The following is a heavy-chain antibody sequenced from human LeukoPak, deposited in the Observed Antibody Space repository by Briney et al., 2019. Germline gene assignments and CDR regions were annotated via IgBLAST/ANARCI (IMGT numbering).Heavy chain of an antibody. Sequence: GASVKVSCKASGYTFTGYYMHWVRQAPGQGLEWMGWISGYNGNTNQAQKLQGRVTMTTDTSTSTAYMELRSLRSDDTAVYYCARDERDSCGGDCYYFDYWGQGTLVTVSS. CDR2: ISGYNGNT. V-gene: IGHV1-18*04. J-gene: IGHJ4*02. D-gene: IGHD2-21*02. CDR3: ARDERDSCGGDCYYFDY. CDR1: GYTFTGYY.